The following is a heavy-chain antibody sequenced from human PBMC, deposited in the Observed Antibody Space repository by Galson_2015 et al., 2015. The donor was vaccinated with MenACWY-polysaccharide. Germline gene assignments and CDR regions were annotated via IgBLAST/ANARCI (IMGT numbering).Heavy chain of an antibody. CDR1: GFDFSGYT. J-gene: IGHJ3*02. CDR3: AGERAGYCFGGSCYADVLHI. Sequence: SLRLSCAASGFDFSGYTINWVRQAPGKGLEWVSSITSDSSYTYYVHSVEGRFTMSRDNAKNSLYLHMNSLRAEDTAVYYCAGERAGYCFGGSCYADVLHIWGQGTLVIVSS. V-gene: IGHV3-21*03. CDR2: ITSDSSYT. D-gene: IGHD2-15*01.